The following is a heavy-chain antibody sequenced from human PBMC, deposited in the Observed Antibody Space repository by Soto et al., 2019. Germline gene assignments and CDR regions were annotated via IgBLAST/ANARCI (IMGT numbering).Heavy chain of an antibody. V-gene: IGHV4-31*03. CDR2: IYYSGST. D-gene: IGHD3-10*01. Sequence: SETLSLTCTVSGGSISSGDYYWSWIRQHPGKGLEWIGYIYYSGSTYYNPSLKSRVTISVDTSKNQFSLKLSSVTAADTAVYYCARVGISGSYYYFDYWGQGTLVTVSS. CDR3: ARVGISGSYYYFDY. J-gene: IGHJ4*02. CDR1: GGSISSGDYY.